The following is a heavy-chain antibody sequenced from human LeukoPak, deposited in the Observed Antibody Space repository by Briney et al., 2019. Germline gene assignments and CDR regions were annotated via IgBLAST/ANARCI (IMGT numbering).Heavy chain of an antibody. Sequence: GGSLRLSCAASGFIVSSNYMTWVRQAPGKGLEWVSVIHGSGNTYYADSVKGRFTIARDNSKNTVYLQMNSLRAEDTAIYYCARGGVLGSENYSIYSYWGQGTLVTVSS. CDR1: GFIVSSNY. CDR3: ARGGVLGSENYSIYSY. V-gene: IGHV3-53*05. J-gene: IGHJ4*02. D-gene: IGHD3-10*02. CDR2: IHGSGNT.